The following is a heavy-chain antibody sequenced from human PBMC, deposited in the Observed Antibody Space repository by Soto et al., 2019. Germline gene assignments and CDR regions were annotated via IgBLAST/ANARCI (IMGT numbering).Heavy chain of an antibody. CDR2: MNPNSGNT. Sequence: QVQLVQSGAEVKKPGASVKVSCKASGYTCTSYDINWVRQATGQGLEWMGWMNPNSGNTGYAQEFQGRVTMTRNTSISTAYMDLSSLRSDDTAVYYCARERAAAGFDYWGQGTLVNVSS. J-gene: IGHJ4*02. CDR1: GYTCTSYD. D-gene: IGHD6-13*01. CDR3: ARERAAAGFDY. V-gene: IGHV1-8*01.